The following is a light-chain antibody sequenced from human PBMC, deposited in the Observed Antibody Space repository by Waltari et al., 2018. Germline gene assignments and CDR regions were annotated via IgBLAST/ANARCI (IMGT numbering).Light chain of an antibody. CDR2: DVV. J-gene: IGLJ2*01. V-gene: IGLV2-14*01. CDR3: SSYASSK. Sequence: QSALTQPASVSGSPGQTITISCTGTSSDIGGHNYVSWYQQHPGKAPKLMIYDVVKRPSWFSNPFSGSKSGNTASLTISGLQAEDDAIYYCSSYASSKFGGGTKLTVL. CDR1: SSDIGGHNY.